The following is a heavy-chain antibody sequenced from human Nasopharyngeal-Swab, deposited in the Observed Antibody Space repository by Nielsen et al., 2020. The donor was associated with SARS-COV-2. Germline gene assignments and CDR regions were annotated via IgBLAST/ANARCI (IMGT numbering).Heavy chain of an antibody. CDR2: ISAYNGNT. J-gene: IGHJ1*01. D-gene: IGHD6-19*01. CDR3: ARATSSGWTEYFQH. CDR1: GYTFTSYD. Sequence: ASVKVSCKASGYTFTSYDINWVRQATGQGLEWMGWISAYNGNTNYAQKLQGRVTMTTDTSTSTAYMELRSLRSDDTAVYYCARATSSGWTEYFQHWGQGTLVTVSS. V-gene: IGHV1-18*01.